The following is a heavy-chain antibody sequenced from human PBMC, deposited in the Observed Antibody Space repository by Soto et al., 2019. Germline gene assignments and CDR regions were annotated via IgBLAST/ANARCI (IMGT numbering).Heavy chain of an antibody. Sequence: GGTNYAQKFQGWVTMTRDTSISTAYMELSRLRSDDTAVYYCARGTYYDFWSGYPYGMDVWGQGTTVTVSS. CDR3: ARGTYYDFWSGYPYGMDV. D-gene: IGHD3-3*01. V-gene: IGHV1-2*04. J-gene: IGHJ6*02. CDR2: GGT.